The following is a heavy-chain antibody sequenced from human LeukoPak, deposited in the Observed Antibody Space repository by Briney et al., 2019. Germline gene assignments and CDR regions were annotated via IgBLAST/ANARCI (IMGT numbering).Heavy chain of an antibody. V-gene: IGHV3-53*05. D-gene: IGHD3-3*01. CDR2: IYSGGST. J-gene: IGHJ4*02. CDR3: ARHTIFGVVVPFDY. CDR1: GFTVSSNY. Sequence: PGGSLRLSCAASGFTVSSNYMSLVRQAPGKGLEWVSVIYSGGSTYYADSVEGRFTISRDNSKNTLYLQMNSLRAEDTAVYYCARHTIFGVVVPFDYWGQGTLVTVSS.